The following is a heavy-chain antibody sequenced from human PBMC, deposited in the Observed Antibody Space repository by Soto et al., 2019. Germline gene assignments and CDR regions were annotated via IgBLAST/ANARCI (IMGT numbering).Heavy chain of an antibody. Sequence: SSETLSLTCTVSGGSISSYYWSWIRQPPGKGLEWIGYIYYSGSTNYNPSLKSRVTISVDTSKNQFSLKLSSATAADTAVYYCARDLGYDFWSGYSWFDPWGQGTLVTVSS. V-gene: IGHV4-59*01. CDR2: IYYSGST. D-gene: IGHD3-3*01. CDR1: GGSISSYY. J-gene: IGHJ5*02. CDR3: ARDLGYDFWSGYSWFDP.